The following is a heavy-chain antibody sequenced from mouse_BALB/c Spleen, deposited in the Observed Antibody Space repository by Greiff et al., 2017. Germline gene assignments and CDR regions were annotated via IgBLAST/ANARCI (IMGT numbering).Heavy chain of an antibody. CDR3: ARLGDYYGSSLDY. J-gene: IGHJ2*01. D-gene: IGHD1-1*01. CDR2: IYPGNGDT. V-gene: IGHV1-12*01. CDR1: GYTFTSYN. Sequence: QVQLQQPGAELVKPGASVKMSCKASGYTFTSYNMHWVKQTPGQGLEWIGAIYPGNGDTSYNQKFKGKATLTADKSSSTAYMQLSSLTSEDSAVYCCARLGDYYGSSLDYWGQGTTLTVSS.